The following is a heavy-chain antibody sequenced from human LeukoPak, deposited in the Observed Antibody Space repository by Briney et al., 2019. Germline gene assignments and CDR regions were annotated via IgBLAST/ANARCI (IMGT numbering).Heavy chain of an antibody. D-gene: IGHD6-6*01. Sequence: PSETLSLTCTVSGGSVSSATYYWSWIRQPPGKGLEWIGYIYYSGSTNYNPSLKSRVTISVGTSKNQFSLKLSSVTAADTAVYYCARGRGSGSLLEQLVPDRRRSVTTFDYWGQGTLVTVSS. J-gene: IGHJ4*02. CDR2: IYYSGST. CDR1: GGSVSSATYY. CDR3: ARGRGSGSLLEQLVPDRRRSVTTFDY. V-gene: IGHV4-61*01.